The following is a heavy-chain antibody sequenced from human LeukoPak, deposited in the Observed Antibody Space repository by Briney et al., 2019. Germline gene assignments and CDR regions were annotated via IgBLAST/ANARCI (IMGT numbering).Heavy chain of an antibody. CDR3: ARDSGRNYRGAFDI. D-gene: IGHD4-23*01. CDR2: ISSCGSTI. V-gene: IGHV3-48*03. Sequence: GGSLRLSCAASGFTFSNYEMNWVRQATGKGLEWVSYISSCGSTIYYADSVKGRFTISRDKAKNSMYLQMNSLRAEDTAVYYCARDSGRNYRGAFDIWGQGTMVTVSS. CDR1: GFTFSNYE. J-gene: IGHJ3*02.